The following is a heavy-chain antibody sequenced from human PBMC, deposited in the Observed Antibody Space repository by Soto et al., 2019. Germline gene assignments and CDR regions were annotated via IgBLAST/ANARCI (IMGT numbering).Heavy chain of an antibody. CDR3: ARAHYYDSSGLDY. CDR2: IYHSGST. D-gene: IGHD3-22*01. J-gene: IGHJ4*02. V-gene: IGHV4-30-2*05. Sequence: PSETLSLTCAVSGGSISSGGYSWSWIRQPPGKGLEWIGYIYHSGSTYYNPSLKSRVTISVDTSKNQFSLKLSSVTAADTAVYYCARAHYYDSSGLDYWGQGTLVTVSS. CDR1: GGSISSGGYS.